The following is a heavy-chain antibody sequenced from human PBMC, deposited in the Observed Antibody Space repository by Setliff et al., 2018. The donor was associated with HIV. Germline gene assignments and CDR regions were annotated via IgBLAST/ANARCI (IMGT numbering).Heavy chain of an antibody. Sequence: GASVKVSCKASGGTFSSYAISWVRQAPGQGLEWMGGIIPIFGTANYAQKFQGRVTITTDESASTAYMELSSLRPEDTAVYYCASPTAIPHWGQGTLVTV. CDR2: IIPIFGTA. D-gene: IGHD2-21*02. V-gene: IGHV1-69*05. CDR3: ASPTAIPH. CDR1: GGTFSSYA. J-gene: IGHJ4*02.